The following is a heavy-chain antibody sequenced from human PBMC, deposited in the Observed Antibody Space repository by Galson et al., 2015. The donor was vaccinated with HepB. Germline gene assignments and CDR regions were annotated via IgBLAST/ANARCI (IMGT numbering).Heavy chain of an antibody. J-gene: IGHJ6*02. CDR3: ALMYSSSWSGYYGMDV. CDR2: IYSGGST. V-gene: IGHV3-66*01. D-gene: IGHD6-13*01. CDR1: GFTVSSNY. Sequence: SLRLSCAASGFTVSSNYTSWVRQAPGKGLEWVSVIYSGGSTYYADSVKGRFTISRDNSKNTLYLQMNSLRAEDTAVYYCALMYSSSWSGYYGMDVWGQGTTVTVSS.